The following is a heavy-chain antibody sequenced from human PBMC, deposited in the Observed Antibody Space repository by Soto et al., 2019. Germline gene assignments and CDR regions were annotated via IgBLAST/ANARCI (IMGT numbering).Heavy chain of an antibody. D-gene: IGHD3-3*01. Sequence: EVQLVESGGGLVQPGGSLRLSCAASGFTFSSYSMNWVRQAPGKGLEWVSYISSSSSNIYYADSVKGLFTISRDNAKNSLYLPMNSLGAADTAVYYCARDLFGIYGYFDYWGQGTLVTVSS. V-gene: IGHV3-48*01. CDR3: ARDLFGIYGYFDY. CDR1: GFTFSSYS. J-gene: IGHJ4*02. CDR2: ISSSSSNI.